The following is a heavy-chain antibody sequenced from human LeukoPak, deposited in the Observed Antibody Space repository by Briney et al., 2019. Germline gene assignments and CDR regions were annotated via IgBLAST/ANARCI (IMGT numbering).Heavy chain of an antibody. V-gene: IGHV3-23*01. CDR2: ISGSGGNT. CDR1: GFTFSSYA. J-gene: IGHJ3*02. CDR3: ARVSAGGYPWGAFDI. D-gene: IGHD3-22*01. Sequence: GGSLRLSCAASGFTFSSYAMSWVRQAPGKGLEWVSAISGSGGNTYFADSVKGRFTISRDNSRNTLDVQMNSLRAEDTAVYYCARVSAGGYPWGAFDIWGQGTMVTVSS.